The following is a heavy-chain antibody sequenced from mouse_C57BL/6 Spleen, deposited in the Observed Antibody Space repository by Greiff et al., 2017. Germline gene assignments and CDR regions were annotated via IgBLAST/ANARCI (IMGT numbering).Heavy chain of an antibody. CDR1: GYTFTSYT. V-gene: IGHV1-4*01. J-gene: IGHJ1*03. CDR3: ARSGWGWYFDV. Sequence: QVQLKQSGAELARPGASVKMSCKASGYTFTSYTMHWVKQRPGQGLEWIGYINPSSGYTKYNQKFKDKATLTADKSSSTAYMQLSSLASEDSAVYYCARSGWGWYFDVWGTGTTVTVSS. CDR2: INPSSGYT. D-gene: IGHD2-3*01.